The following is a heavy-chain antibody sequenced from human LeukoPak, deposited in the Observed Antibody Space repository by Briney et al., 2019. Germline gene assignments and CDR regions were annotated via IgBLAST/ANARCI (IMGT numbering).Heavy chain of an antibody. V-gene: IGHV4-39*07. J-gene: IGHJ6*03. CDR1: GGSISSSSYY. CDR2: IYYTGSA. D-gene: IGHD1-26*01. Sequence: SETLSLTCSVSGGSISSSSYYWGWIRQPPGKGLEWIGTIYYTGSAYYNPSLKSRVTISVDTSKNQFSLKLSSVTAADTAVYYCARVYLSGSYYVGNYYYYMDVWGKGTTVTVSS. CDR3: ARVYLSGSYYVGNYYYYMDV.